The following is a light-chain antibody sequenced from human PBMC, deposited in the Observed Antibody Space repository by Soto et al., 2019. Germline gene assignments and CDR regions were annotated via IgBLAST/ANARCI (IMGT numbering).Light chain of an antibody. Sequence: DIQVTQSPSSLSTSIGDKVTITCRASQSIGHFLNWYQQKPGKAPNLIIYATSTLRSGVPSRFTGSGSGTDFTLTITNLQPQDFADYFCQQDYDIPHTFGQGISLEI. CDR1: QSIGHF. CDR2: ATS. J-gene: IGKJ2*01. CDR3: QQDYDIPHT. V-gene: IGKV1-39*01.